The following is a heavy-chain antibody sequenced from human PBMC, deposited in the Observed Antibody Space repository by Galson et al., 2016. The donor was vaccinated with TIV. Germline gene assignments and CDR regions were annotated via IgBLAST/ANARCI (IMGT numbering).Heavy chain of an antibody. J-gene: IGHJ6*02. D-gene: IGHD1-14*01. CDR3: AKGAKDHVYHGMDV. Sequence: SLRLSCAASGFAFDAYAMHWVRQPPGKGLEWVSGINWSSASTGYAGSVKGRFTISRDNAKNSLYLQMHSPRPEDTALYYCAKGAKDHVYHGMDVWGQGTTVSVSS. CDR1: GFAFDAYA. V-gene: IGHV3-9*01. CDR2: INWSSAST.